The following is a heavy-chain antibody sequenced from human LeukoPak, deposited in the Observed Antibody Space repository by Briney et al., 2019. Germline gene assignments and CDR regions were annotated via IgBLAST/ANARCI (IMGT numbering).Heavy chain of an antibody. V-gene: IGHV4-61*02. CDR3: ARVSPRYNWNDGGATRWFDP. CDR2: IYTSGST. Sequence: PSETLSLTCTVSGGSISSGSYYWSWIRQPAGKGLEWIGRIYTSGSTNYNPSLKSRVTMSVDTSKNQFSLKLSSVTAADTAVYYCARVSPRYNWNDGGATRWFDPWGQGTLVTVSS. J-gene: IGHJ5*02. D-gene: IGHD1-20*01. CDR1: GGSISSGSYY.